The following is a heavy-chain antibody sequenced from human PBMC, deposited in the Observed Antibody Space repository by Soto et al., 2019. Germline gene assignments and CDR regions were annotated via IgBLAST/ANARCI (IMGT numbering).Heavy chain of an antibody. CDR3: ARGRDTAMVDY. Sequence: SETLSLTCAVSGGSISSGGYSWSWIRQPPGKGLEWIGYIYHSGSTYYNPSLKSRVTMSVDTSKNQCSLRLSSVTAADTAVYYCARGRDTAMVDYWGQGTLVTVSS. J-gene: IGHJ4*02. D-gene: IGHD5-18*01. CDR2: IYHSGST. V-gene: IGHV4-30-2*01. CDR1: GGSISSGGYS.